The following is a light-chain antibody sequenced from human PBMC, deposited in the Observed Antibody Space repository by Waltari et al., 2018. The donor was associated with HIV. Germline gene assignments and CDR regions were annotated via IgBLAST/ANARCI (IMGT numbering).Light chain of an antibody. V-gene: IGLV2-18*02. J-gene: IGLJ3*02. CDR2: EVT. Sequence: QSTLTPPPSVPGSPGQSLTIPCSGTSSDIGSYTCVSWYQQPPGTAPKLIIYEVTNRPSGVAVRFSGSKSGNTASLTISGLQAEDEADYYCSSYTTSSTWVFGGGTQLTVL. CDR1: SSDIGSYTC. CDR3: SSYTTSSTWV.